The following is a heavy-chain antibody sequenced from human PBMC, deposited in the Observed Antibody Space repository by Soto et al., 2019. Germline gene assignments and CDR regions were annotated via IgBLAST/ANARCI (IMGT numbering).Heavy chain of an antibody. J-gene: IGHJ4*02. Sequence: QVQLQESGPGLVKPSQTLSLTCSVSGESISSGGYYWSWIRHLPGKGLEWIGYIYDTESAYYNPSLKGRVSISMDTSENHFAMRLTSVTAADSAVYYCARASSSSSAADYWGQGLQVTVSS. CDR3: ARASSSSSAADY. CDR1: GESISSGGYY. D-gene: IGHD6-6*01. CDR2: IYDTESA. V-gene: IGHV4-31*03.